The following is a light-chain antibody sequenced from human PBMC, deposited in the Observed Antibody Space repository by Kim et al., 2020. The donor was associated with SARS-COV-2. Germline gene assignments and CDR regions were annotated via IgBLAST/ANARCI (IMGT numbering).Light chain of an antibody. Sequence: QSALTQPPSASGFPEQSLTISCTNVGDSNYVSWYQQHPGKAPKLMIYEVYKRPSGVPDRFSGSKSGYMASLTVSGLQAEDEADYYCMSYTGNMNLIFGGGTKVTVL. J-gene: IGLJ2*01. V-gene: IGLV2-8*01. CDR2: EVY. CDR1: VGDSNY. CDR3: MSYTGNMNLI.